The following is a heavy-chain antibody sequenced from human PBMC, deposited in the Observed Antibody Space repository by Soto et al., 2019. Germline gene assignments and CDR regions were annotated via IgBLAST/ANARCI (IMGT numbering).Heavy chain of an antibody. V-gene: IGHV3-7*01. CDR1: GCTFSSYW. J-gene: IGHJ4*02. CDR3: ASQNYDFWRASPIFDY. D-gene: IGHD3-3*01. Sequence: GGSLRLSCASSGCTFSSYWMSWVRHSPGKGLEWVANIKQDGSEKYYVDSVKGRFTISRDNAKNSLYLQMNSLRAEDTAVYYCASQNYDFWRASPIFDYWGQGTLVIVSS. CDR2: IKQDGSEK.